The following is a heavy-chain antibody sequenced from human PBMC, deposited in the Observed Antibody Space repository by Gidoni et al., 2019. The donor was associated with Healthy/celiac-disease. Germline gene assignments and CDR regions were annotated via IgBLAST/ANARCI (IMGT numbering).Heavy chain of an antibody. CDR3: ASGIAAAGTEGAFDI. D-gene: IGHD6-13*01. V-gene: IGHV3-30*01. CDR2: ISYDGSNK. Sequence: QVQLVESGGGVVQPGRSLRLSCAASGFTFSSYAMHWVRQAPGKGLEWVAVISYDGSNKYYADSVKGRFTISRDNSKNTLYLQMNSLRAEDTAVYYCASGIAAAGTEGAFDIWGQGTMVTVSS. J-gene: IGHJ3*02. CDR1: GFTFSSYA.